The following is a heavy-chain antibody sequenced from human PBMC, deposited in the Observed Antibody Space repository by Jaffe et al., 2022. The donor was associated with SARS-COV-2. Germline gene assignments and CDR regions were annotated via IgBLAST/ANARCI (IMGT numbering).Heavy chain of an antibody. Sequence: EVQLVESGGGLVKPGGSLRLSCAASGFTFSNSWISWVRQAPGKGLEWVGRIKSKTDGGTQDYAAPVQGRFTISREDSKNTLYLQMNSLKTEDTAVYYCTTLVDRVYAFAIWGQGTMVTVSS. V-gene: IGHV3-15*01. J-gene: IGHJ3*02. CDR1: GFTFSNSW. CDR3: TTLVDRVYAFAI. D-gene: IGHD2-15*01. CDR2: IKSKTDGGTQ.